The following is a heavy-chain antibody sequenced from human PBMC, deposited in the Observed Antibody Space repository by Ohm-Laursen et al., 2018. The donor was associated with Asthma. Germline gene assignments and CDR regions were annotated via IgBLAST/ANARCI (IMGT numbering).Heavy chain of an antibody. Sequence: ETLSLTCAASGVDFTDSWMSWVRPLPGRSLEWVAKINPLGYEKYYMDSVRGRFTVSRDNAKNSLYLEMNSLRVEDTAVYYCVTDAWWSYVHWGLGTLVTVSS. J-gene: IGHJ4*02. CDR3: VTDAWWSYVH. CDR2: INPLGYEK. D-gene: IGHD1-26*01. V-gene: IGHV3-7*01. CDR1: GVDFTDSW.